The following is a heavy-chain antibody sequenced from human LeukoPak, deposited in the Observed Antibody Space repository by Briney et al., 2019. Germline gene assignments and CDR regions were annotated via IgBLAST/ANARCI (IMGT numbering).Heavy chain of an antibody. D-gene: IGHD4-17*01. J-gene: IGHJ4*02. Sequence: ASVKVSCKASGYTSTGYYMHWVRQAPGQGLEWMGRINPNSGGTHSAQKFQGRVTMTRDTSISTAYMELSRLTSDDTAVYYCARQLTVTTGDPYIYWGQGTLVTVSS. CDR2: INPNSGGT. CDR3: ARQLTVTTGDPYIY. CDR1: GYTSTGYY. V-gene: IGHV1-2*02.